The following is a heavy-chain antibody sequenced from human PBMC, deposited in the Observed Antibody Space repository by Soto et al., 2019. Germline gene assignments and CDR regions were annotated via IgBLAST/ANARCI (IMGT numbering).Heavy chain of an antibody. CDR1: GYTFTNYG. Sequence: ASVKVSCKASGYTFTNYGISWVRQAPGQGLEWVGWINAENGHTNYAQKFQGRVTITADTSTATGYMDLRSLRSDDTAVYYCARDIRYDVDYWGQGTLVTVSS. CDR2: INAENGHT. J-gene: IGHJ4*02. V-gene: IGHV1-18*01. D-gene: IGHD3-16*02. CDR3: ARDIRYDVDY.